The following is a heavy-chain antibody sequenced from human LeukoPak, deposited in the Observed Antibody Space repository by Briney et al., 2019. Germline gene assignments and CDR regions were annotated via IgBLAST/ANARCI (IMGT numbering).Heavy chain of an antibody. V-gene: IGHV3-23*01. CDR3: AKRGDYDVLTGYYVSDF. D-gene: IGHD3-9*01. CDR2: ISGRSGST. J-gene: IGHJ4*02. Sequence: GASLRLSCAASGFIFSNYAMYWVRQAPGKGLEWVSAISGRSGSTYYADSVKGRFTISRDSSKNTLYLQMNSLRADDTAVYYCAKRGDYDVLTGYYVSDFWGQGTLVTVSS. CDR1: GFIFSNYA.